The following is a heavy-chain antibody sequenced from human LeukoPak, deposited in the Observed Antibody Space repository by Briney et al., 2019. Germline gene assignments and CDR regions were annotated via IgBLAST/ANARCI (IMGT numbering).Heavy chain of an antibody. CDR2: IKEDGSTK. CDR1: GFTFTNYL. V-gene: IGHV3-7*03. J-gene: IGHJ4*02. D-gene: IGHD6-13*01. Sequence: GGSLRLSCATSGFTFTNYLMSWVRQAPGKGLEWVANIKEDGSTKWYVDSVRGRFTISRDNAKNSLYLQMDGLRAEDTAVYYCARDRESNWYPYLDSWGQGTLVTVSP. CDR3: ARDRESNWYPYLDS.